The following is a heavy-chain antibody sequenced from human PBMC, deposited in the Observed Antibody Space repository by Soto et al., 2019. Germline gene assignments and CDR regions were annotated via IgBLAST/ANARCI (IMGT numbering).Heavy chain of an antibody. V-gene: IGHV3-48*02. CDR3: ARARGDYGAYGMDV. Sequence: EVQLVESGGGLVQPGGSLRLSCAASGFTFSSYSMNWVRQAPGKGLEWVSYISSSSSTIYYADSVKGRFTISRDNAKRSLYLQMNRLRDADTAVYYFARARGDYGAYGMDVWGQGTTVTVPS. CDR1: GFTFSSYS. CDR2: ISSSSSTI. D-gene: IGHD4-17*01. J-gene: IGHJ6*02.